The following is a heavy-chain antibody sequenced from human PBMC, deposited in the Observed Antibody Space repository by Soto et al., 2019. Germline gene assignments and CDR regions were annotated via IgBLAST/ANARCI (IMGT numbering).Heavy chain of an antibody. V-gene: IGHV3-30*18. Sequence: GGSLRLSCAASGFTFSSYGMHWVRQAPGKGLEWVAVISYDGSNKYYADSVKGRFTISRDNSKNTLYLQMNSLRAEDTAVYYCAKSLLRYFDWLRSGYYYMDVWGKGTTVTVSS. CDR3: AKSLLRYFDWLRSGYYYMDV. J-gene: IGHJ6*03. CDR2: ISYDGSNK. CDR1: GFTFSSYG. D-gene: IGHD3-9*01.